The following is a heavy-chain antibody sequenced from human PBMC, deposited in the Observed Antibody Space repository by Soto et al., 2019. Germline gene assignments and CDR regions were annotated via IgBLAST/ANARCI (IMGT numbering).Heavy chain of an antibody. CDR1: GGSISSYY. CDR2: IYYSGST. J-gene: IGHJ4*02. D-gene: IGHD3-16*01. Sequence: QVQLQESGPGLVKPSETLSLTCTVSGGSISSYYWSWIRQPPGKGLEWIGYIYYSGSTIYNPSPKSRVTISVDTSKNQFPLKLSSVTAADTAVYYCARHWGFWADYWGQGTLVTVSS. V-gene: IGHV4-59*08. CDR3: ARHWGFWADY.